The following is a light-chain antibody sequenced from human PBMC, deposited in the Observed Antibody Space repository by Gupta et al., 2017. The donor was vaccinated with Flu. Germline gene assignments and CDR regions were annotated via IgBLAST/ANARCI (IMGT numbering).Light chain of an antibody. V-gene: IGKV3-15*01. Sequence: EIVMTQSPATLSVSPGESATLSCRASQSVTYKLAWYQRKPGQPPRLLIYGASTRATGIPARFSGSGSGTEFTLTITSLQSEDFAVYYCQHDNTWPFTFGQGTKLEIK. CDR3: QHDNTWPFT. J-gene: IGKJ2*01. CDR2: GAS. CDR1: QSVTYK.